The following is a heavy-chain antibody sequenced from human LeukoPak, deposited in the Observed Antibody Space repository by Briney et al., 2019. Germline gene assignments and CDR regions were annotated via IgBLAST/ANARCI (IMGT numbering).Heavy chain of an antibody. V-gene: IGHV4-30-4*01. Sequence: PSETLSLTCTVSGGSISSYYWSWIRQPPGKGLEWIGYIYYSGGTYYNPSLKSRVTISVDTSKNQFSLKLSSVTAADTAVYYCAREDYYDSSGSRAFDIWGQGTMVTVSS. J-gene: IGHJ3*02. CDR3: AREDYYDSSGSRAFDI. D-gene: IGHD3-22*01. CDR2: IYYSGGT. CDR1: GGSISSYY.